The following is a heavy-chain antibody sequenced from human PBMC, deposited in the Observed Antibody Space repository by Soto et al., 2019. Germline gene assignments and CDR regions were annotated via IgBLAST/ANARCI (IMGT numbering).Heavy chain of an antibody. CDR3: ARGRGLRPRVANNWFDP. CDR2: MNPNSGNT. D-gene: IGHD3-10*01. J-gene: IGHJ5*02. V-gene: IGHV1-8*01. Sequence: ASVKVSCKASGYTFTSHDINWVRQATGQGLEWMGWMNPNSGNTGYAQKFQGRVTMTRNTSISTAYMELSSLRSEDTAVYYCARGRGLRPRVANNWFDPWGQGTLVTVSS. CDR1: GYTFTSHD.